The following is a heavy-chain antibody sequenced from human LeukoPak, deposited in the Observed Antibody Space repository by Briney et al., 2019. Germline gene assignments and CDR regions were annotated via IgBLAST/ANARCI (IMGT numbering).Heavy chain of an antibody. J-gene: IGHJ4*02. CDR1: GFPFSSHG. V-gene: IGHV3-23*01. D-gene: IGHD5-12*01. Sequence: PGGTLRLSCAGSGFPFSSHGMNWVRQAPGKGLEWVSGISPGGPTYYADSVKGRFSISRDDSKNTLYLQMKNLRAEDTAVCYCAKDGAWLRFDDWGQGILVSVSS. CDR3: AKDGAWLRFDD. CDR2: ISPGGPT.